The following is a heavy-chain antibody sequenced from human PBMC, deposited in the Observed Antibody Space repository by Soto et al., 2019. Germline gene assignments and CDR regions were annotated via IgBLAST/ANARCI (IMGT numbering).Heavy chain of an antibody. Sequence: QVQLVESGGGVVQPGGSLRLSCAASASIFKGHGMHWVRQARGKGLEWVAIIRYDGSDEHYGDSVKGRFTISRDNSKNMLYLQMNSLRAEDTAVYYCARDGVGATTFFGFLDYWGQGTLVTVSS. CDR2: IRYDGSDE. CDR3: ARDGVGATTFFGFLDY. D-gene: IGHD1-26*01. V-gene: IGHV3-33*08. CDR1: ASIFKGHG. J-gene: IGHJ4*02.